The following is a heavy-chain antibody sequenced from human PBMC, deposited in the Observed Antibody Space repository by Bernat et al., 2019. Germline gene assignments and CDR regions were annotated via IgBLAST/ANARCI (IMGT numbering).Heavy chain of an antibody. Sequence: EVQLLESGGGLVQPGGSLRLSCAASGFTFSSYAMSWVRQAPGKGLEWVSAISGSGGSTYYADSVKGRFTISRDNSKNTLYLQMNSLRAEDTAVYYCAKVEENYEILTGYYYFDYWGQGTLDTVSS. CDR1: GFTFSSYA. CDR2: ISGSGGST. CDR3: AKVEENYEILTGYYYFDY. V-gene: IGHV3-23*01. J-gene: IGHJ4*02. D-gene: IGHD3-9*01.